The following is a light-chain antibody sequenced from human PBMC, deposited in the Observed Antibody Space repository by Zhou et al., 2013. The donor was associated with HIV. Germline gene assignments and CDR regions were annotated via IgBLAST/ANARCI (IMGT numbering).Light chain of an antibody. CDR1: QSIGIN. Sequence: EIVMTQSPATLSVSPGERATLSCRASQSIGINVAWYQQKLGQVPKLLIFGASARATGIPARFSGSGSGTEFTLTISSLQSEDFALYYCQQYHDWPPTFGQGTTVKVK. V-gene: IGKV3-15*01. CDR3: QQYHDWPPT. J-gene: IGKJ1*01. CDR2: GAS.